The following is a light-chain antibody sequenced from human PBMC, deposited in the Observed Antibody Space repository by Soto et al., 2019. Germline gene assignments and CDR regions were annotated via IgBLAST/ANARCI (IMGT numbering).Light chain of an antibody. Sequence: DFQVPKSPSCLSAAGGACVTLTCLTSQTIGTYLKWYQHKPGKAPSLLIYNASTLQSGAPSRCGGGGSWTDFTLTITSLQPEDFATYYCQQRYETPRTFGQGTKVEI. CDR2: NAS. V-gene: IGKV1-39*01. CDR3: QQRYETPRT. CDR1: QTIGTY. J-gene: IGKJ1*01.